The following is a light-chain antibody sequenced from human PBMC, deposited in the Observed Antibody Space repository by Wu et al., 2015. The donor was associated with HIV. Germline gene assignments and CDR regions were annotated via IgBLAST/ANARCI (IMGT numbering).Light chain of an antibody. CDR3: QHIYNTPKT. CDR2: AAS. CDR1: QDISNS. Sequence: DIQMTQSPSSLSASVGDRVTITCRASQDISNSLAWYQQKPGKAPKLLIYAASNLQSGVPSRFSGSGSGTDFTLTISSLQPEDFATYYCQHIYNTPKTFGQGTKVEIK. J-gene: IGKJ1*01. V-gene: IGKV1-39*01.